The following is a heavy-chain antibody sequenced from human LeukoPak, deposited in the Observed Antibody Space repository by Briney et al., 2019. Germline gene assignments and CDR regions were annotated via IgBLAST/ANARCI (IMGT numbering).Heavy chain of an antibody. J-gene: IGHJ6*02. Sequence: SETLSLTCAVYGGSFSGYYWSWIRQPPGKGLEWIGEISHSGSTNYNPSLKSRVTISVDTSKNQFSLKLSSVTAADTAVYYCARGRRLTGTTLVLYYYYGMDVWGQGTTVTVSS. CDR3: ARGRRLTGTTLVLYYYYGMDV. CDR1: GGSFSGYY. D-gene: IGHD1-7*01. V-gene: IGHV4-34*01. CDR2: ISHSGST.